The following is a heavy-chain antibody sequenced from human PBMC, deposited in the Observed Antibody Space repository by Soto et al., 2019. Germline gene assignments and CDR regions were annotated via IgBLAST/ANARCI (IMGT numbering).Heavy chain of an antibody. Sequence: QLQLQESGPGLVKPSQTLSLTCDISGDSVSSTSSIWNWIRQSPSRGLELLGRTYYRSKWHTDYAVSVRGRITINPDTPKNQFFLQLSSVTPDDTAVYFCARDLHGTYYYDSWGQGTLVTVSS. V-gene: IGHV6-1*01. CDR2: TYYRSKWHT. CDR3: ARDLHGTYYYDS. CDR1: GDSVSSTSSI. D-gene: IGHD1-1*01. J-gene: IGHJ4*02.